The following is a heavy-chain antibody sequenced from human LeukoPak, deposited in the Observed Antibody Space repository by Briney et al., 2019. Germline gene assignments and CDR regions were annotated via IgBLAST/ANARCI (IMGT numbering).Heavy chain of an antibody. CDR1: GGSISSSSYY. CDR3: ARVWRGAQWLVLDY. V-gene: IGHV4-39*07. CDR2: IYYSGST. D-gene: IGHD6-19*01. Sequence: SETLSLTCTVSGGSISSSSYYWGWIRQPPGKGLEWIGSIYYSGSTYYNPSLKSRVTISVDTSKNQFSLKLSSVTAADTAVYYCARVWRGAQWLVLDYWGQGTLVTVSS. J-gene: IGHJ4*02.